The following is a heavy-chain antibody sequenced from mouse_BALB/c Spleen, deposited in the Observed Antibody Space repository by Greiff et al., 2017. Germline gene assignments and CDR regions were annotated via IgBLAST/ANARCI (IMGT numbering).Heavy chain of an antibody. Sequence: EVHLVESGGGLVKPGGSLKLSCAASGFTFSSYAMSWVRQTPEKRLEWVASISSGGSTYYPDSVKGRFTISRDNARNILYLQMSSLRSEDTAMYYCARGGDGYPYWYFDVWGAGTTVTVSS. CDR1: GFTFSSYA. J-gene: IGHJ1*01. CDR2: ISSGGST. V-gene: IGHV5-6-5*01. D-gene: IGHD2-3*01. CDR3: ARGGDGYPYWYFDV.